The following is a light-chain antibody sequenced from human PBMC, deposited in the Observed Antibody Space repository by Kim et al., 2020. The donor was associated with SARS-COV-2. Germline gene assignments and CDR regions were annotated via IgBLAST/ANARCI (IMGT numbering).Light chain of an antibody. J-gene: IGLJ2*01. CDR1: ELGDKY. CDR2: GES. V-gene: IGLV3-1*01. Sequence: PGPTASITCSGDELGDKYVCWYQQKPGQSPVMVIYGESKRPSGIPERFSGSNSGNTATLTISGTQAMDEGAYYCQAWDSSTVVFGGGTQLTVL. CDR3: QAWDSSTVV.